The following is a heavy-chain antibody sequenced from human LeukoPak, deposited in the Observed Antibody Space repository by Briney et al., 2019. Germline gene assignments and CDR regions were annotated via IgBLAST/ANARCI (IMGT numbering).Heavy chain of an antibody. D-gene: IGHD2-2*01. Sequence: ASVKVSCKASGYTFTSYGISWVRQAPGQGLEWMGWISAYNGNTNYAQKLQGRVTMTTDTSTSTAYMELRSLRSDDTAVYYCAGDHSDIVVVPAAMGYWGQGTLVTVSS. J-gene: IGHJ4*02. V-gene: IGHV1-18*01. CDR3: AGDHSDIVVVPAAMGY. CDR2: ISAYNGNT. CDR1: GYTFTSYG.